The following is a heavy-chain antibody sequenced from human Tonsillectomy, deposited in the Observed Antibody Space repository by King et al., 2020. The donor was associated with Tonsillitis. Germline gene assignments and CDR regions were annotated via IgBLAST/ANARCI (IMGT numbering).Heavy chain of an antibody. CDR1: GFSLSATGVG. J-gene: IGHJ4*02. D-gene: IGHD3-22*01. CDR3: AHPQSHYYDGSSGPLVYFDD. V-gene: IGHV2-5*02. Sequence: LTLQESGPTLVKPTQTLTLTCTFSGFSLSATGVGVGWIRQPPGKALEWLAVIYWDDGKRYRPSLKSRLTITKDTSKNQVVLTMTNMDPVDTGTYFCAHPQSHYYDGSSGPLVYFDDWGRGILVTVSS. CDR2: IYWDDGK.